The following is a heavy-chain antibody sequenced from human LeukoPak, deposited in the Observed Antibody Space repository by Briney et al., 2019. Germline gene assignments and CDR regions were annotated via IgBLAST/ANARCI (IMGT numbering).Heavy chain of an antibody. CDR2: ISAYNGNT. CDR3: ARDAPNYGDYVNDWFDP. D-gene: IGHD4-17*01. V-gene: IGHV1-18*01. J-gene: IGHJ5*02. Sequence: ASVKVSCKASGYTFTSYGISWVRQAPRQGLEWMGWISAYNGNTNYAQKLQGRVTMTTDTSTSTAYMELRSLRSDDTAVYYCARDAPNYGDYVNDWFDPWGQGTLVTVSS. CDR1: GYTFTSYG.